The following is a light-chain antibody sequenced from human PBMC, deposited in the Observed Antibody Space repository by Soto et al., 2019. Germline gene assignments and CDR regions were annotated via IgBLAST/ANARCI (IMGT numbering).Light chain of an antibody. CDR2: DAS. Sequence: ETVLTQSPGTLSLSPGERATLSCRASQSVSSKLAWYQQKPGQAPRLLIYDASTRATGSPARFSGSGSGTEVTLTIISRLSEDVSVYYCQQLNNWPRTFGQGTKVDIK. V-gene: IGKV3-15*01. CDR1: QSVSSK. CDR3: QQLNNWPRT. J-gene: IGKJ1*01.